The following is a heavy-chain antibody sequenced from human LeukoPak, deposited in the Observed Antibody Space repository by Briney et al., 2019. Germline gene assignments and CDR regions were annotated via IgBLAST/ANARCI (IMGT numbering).Heavy chain of an antibody. CDR2: VYYSGTT. CDR1: GNSITIAIYF. D-gene: IGHD1-26*01. J-gene: IGHJ3*02. Sequence: PSETLSFTSPVLGNSITIAIYFWDWTRHPQGKGLGGMGGVYYSGTTYYNPSLKSRVTMPVDTSKNQFSLKLNSVTAADTAVYYCARHFRREVLIGSAFDIWGQGTMVTVSS. V-gene: IGHV4-39*01. CDR3: ARHFRREVLIGSAFDI.